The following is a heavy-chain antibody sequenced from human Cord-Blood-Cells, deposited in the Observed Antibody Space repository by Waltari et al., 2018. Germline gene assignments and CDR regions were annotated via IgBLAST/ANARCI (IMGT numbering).Heavy chain of an antibody. CDR2: IYHSVST. V-gene: IGHV4-4*02. D-gene: IGHD3-3*01. CDR1: GGSISSSNW. J-gene: IGHJ6*02. CDR3: ARKRGYYDFWIGYGMDV. Sequence: QVQLQESGPGLVKPSGTLSLTCAVSGGSISSSNWWSWVRQPPGKGLEWIGEIYHSVSTNYNPALKSRVTISVDKSKNQVSLKLSSVTAADTAVYYCARKRGYYDFWIGYGMDVWGQGTTVTVSS.